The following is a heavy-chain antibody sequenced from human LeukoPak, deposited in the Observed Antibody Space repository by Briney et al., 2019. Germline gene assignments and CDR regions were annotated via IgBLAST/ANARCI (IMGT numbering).Heavy chain of an antibody. J-gene: IGHJ4*02. CDR1: GFTFSSYG. CDR2: IWYDGSSK. CDR3: ARAPIMITFGGVIDHFDY. Sequence: GGSLRLSCAASGFTFSSYGMHWVRQAPGKGLEWVAVIWYDGSSKYYADSVKGRFTISRDNSKNTLYLQMNSLRAEDTAVYYCARAPIMITFGGVIDHFDYWGQGTLVTVSS. D-gene: IGHD3-16*02. V-gene: IGHV3-33*01.